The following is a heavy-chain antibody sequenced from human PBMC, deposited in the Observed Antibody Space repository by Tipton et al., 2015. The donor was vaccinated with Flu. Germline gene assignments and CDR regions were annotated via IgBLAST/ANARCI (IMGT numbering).Heavy chain of an antibody. D-gene: IGHD6-13*01. CDR1: GGSFSGYY. CDR2: INHSGST. CDR3: ARPGGPPHQTDRYSSSWYDGWGMDV. J-gene: IGHJ6*02. V-gene: IGHV4-34*01. Sequence: GLVKPSETLSLTCAVYGGSFSGYYWSWIRQPPGKGLEWIGEINHSGSTNYNPSLKSRVTISVDTSKNQFSLKLSSVTAADTAVYYCARPGGPPHQTDRYSSSWYDGWGMDVWGQGTTVTVSS.